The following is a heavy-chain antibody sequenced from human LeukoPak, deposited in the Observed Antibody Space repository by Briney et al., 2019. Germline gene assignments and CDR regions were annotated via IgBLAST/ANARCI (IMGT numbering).Heavy chain of an antibody. J-gene: IGHJ6*03. V-gene: IGHV3-21*01. D-gene: IGHD2-2*01. CDR2: ISSSSSYI. CDR3: ARGSTIVVVPAAMGYYYMDV. Sequence: PGGSLRLSCAASGFTFSSYSMNWVRQAPGKGLEWVSSISSSSSYIYYADSVKGRFTISRDNAKNPLYLQMNSLRAEDTAVYYCARGSTIVVVPAAMGYYYMDVWGKGTTVTVSS. CDR1: GFTFSSYS.